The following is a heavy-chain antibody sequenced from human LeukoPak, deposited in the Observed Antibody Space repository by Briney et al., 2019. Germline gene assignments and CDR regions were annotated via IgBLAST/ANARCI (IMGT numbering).Heavy chain of an antibody. Sequence: GGSLRLSCAASGFTFSSYAMSWVRQAPGKGLEWVSVISGSGGSTYYADSVKGRSTIFRDNSKNTLYLQMNSLRAEDTAVYYCAKEQQLWLLGYFDYWGQGALVTVSS. CDR1: GFTFSSYA. J-gene: IGHJ4*02. CDR2: ISGSGGST. V-gene: IGHV3-23*01. CDR3: AKEQQLWLLGYFDY. D-gene: IGHD5-18*01.